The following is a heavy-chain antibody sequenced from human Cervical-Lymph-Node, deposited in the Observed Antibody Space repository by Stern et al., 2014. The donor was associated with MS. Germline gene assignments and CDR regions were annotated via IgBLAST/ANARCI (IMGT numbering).Heavy chain of an antibody. V-gene: IGHV2-70*04. CDR3: ARSPPYYEFWNDYCCFDY. CDR2: IYWDDDK. CDR1: GFSLTTSGMR. Sequence: QITLKESGPALVKPTQTLTLTCTFSGFSLTTSGMRVSWIRQPPGKALEWLARIYWDDDKFYSTSLKTRLTISKDTSKNQVVLTMTNMDPVDTATYYCARSPPYYEFWNDYCCFDYWGQGTLVAVSS. D-gene: IGHD3-3*01. J-gene: IGHJ4*02.